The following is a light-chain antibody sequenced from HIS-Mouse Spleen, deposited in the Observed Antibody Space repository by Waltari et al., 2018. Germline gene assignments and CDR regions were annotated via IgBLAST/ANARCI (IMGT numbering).Light chain of an antibody. CDR1: QGISSY. CDR3: QQLNSYPRT. CDR2: AAS. Sequence: DIQLTQSPSFLSASVGDRVTITCWASQGISSYLAWYQQKPGKAPKLLIYAASTLQSGVPSRFSGSGSGTEFTLTISSLQPEDFATYYCQQLNSYPRTFGQGTKVEIK. V-gene: IGKV1-9*01. J-gene: IGKJ1*01.